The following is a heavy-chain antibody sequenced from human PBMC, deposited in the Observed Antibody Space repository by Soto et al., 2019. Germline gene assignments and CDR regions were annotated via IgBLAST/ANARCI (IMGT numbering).Heavy chain of an antibody. Sequence: PSETLSLTCTVSGGSISSYYWSWIRQPPGKGLEWIGYIYYSGSTNYNPSLKSRVTISVDTSKIHFSPKLSAVTAADTAVYYCARLRECSSTSCYWVDYWGQGTLVTVSS. CDR2: IYYSGST. D-gene: IGHD2-2*01. J-gene: IGHJ4*02. CDR3: ARLRECSSTSCYWVDY. CDR1: GGSISSYY. V-gene: IGHV4-59*08.